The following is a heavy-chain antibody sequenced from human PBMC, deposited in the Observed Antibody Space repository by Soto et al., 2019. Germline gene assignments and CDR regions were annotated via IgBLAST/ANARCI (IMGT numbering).Heavy chain of an antibody. D-gene: IGHD6-13*01. J-gene: IGHJ2*01. CDR2: IKQDGSEE. CDR1: EFTFSTHW. V-gene: IGHV3-7*04. Sequence: EVQLVESGGGLVQPGGSLRLSCAASEFTFSTHWMTWVRQAPGKGLEWVANIKQDGSEEYYVDSVKGRFTISRDNAKMSLYLQMNSLRAEDTAMYYCARGERYSSTRYCDLWGRGTLVIVSS. CDR3: ARGERYSSTRYCDL.